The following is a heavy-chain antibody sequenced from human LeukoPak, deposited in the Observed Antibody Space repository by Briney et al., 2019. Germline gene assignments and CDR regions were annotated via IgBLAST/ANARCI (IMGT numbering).Heavy chain of an antibody. D-gene: IGHD3-3*01. V-gene: IGHV3-30*04. CDR2: ISYDGSTK. CDR3: AGHFGAWHYFDY. Sequence: GGTLRLSCSASGFTFSSYAIHWVRQAPGKGLEWVALISYDGSTKYSTDSVKGRFTISRDNSKNTLYLQMNSLRPENTAVYYCAGHFGAWHYFDYWGQGTMVTVSS. CDR1: GFTFSSYA. J-gene: IGHJ4*02.